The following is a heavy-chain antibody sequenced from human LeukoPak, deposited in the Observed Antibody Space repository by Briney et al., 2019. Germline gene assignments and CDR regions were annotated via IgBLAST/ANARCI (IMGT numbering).Heavy chain of an antibody. V-gene: IGHV4-34*01. CDR1: GGSFSGYY. CDR3: ARDYREIYYDSSGYYYYYYGMDV. J-gene: IGHJ6*02. D-gene: IGHD3-22*01. CDR2: INHSGST. Sequence: SETLSLTCAVYGGSFSGYYWSWIRQPPGKGLEWIGEINHSGSTNYNPSLKSRVTISVDTSKNQFSLKLSSVTAADTAVYYCARDYREIYYDSSGYYYYYYGMDVWGQGTTVTVSS.